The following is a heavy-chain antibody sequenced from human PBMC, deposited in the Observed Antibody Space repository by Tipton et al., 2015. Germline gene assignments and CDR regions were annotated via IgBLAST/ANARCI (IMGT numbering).Heavy chain of an antibody. CDR3: ARVPFDYFDY. V-gene: IGHV4-31*03. Sequence: TLSLTCTVSGDSISSGGYYWSWSRQDPGKGLEWLGYSYYSGSTYYNPALKSRLTISVDMSKNQFSLKLSSVTAADTAVYYCARVPFDYFDYWGQGILVTVSS. J-gene: IGHJ4*02. CDR2: SYYSGST. CDR1: GDSISSGGYY.